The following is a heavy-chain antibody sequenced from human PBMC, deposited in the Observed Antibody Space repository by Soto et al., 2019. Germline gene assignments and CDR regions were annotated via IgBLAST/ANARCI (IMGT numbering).Heavy chain of an antibody. CDR2: IYHSGTT. CDR3: ARLRGNQLLGWFDP. Sequence: QVQLQESGPGLVKPSQTLSLTCTVSGGSIRSGGYYWSWIRQHPGKGLEWIGYIYHSGTTYYNPSLKSRVTISVDTSKDQFSLKLTSVTAADTAVYYCARLRGNQLLGWFDPWGQGSLVTVSS. J-gene: IGHJ5*02. CDR1: GGSIRSGGYY. D-gene: IGHD2-2*01. V-gene: IGHV4-31*03.